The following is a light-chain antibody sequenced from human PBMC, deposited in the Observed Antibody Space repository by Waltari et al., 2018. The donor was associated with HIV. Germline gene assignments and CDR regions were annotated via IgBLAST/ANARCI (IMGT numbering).Light chain of an antibody. Sequence: EIVMTQSPATLSVSPGERATLSCRASQSVRRNLAWYREKPGQAPRLLIYGASTRATGIPARFSGSGSGTEFTLTISSLQSEDFAVYYCQQYNNWGTFGQGTKVEIK. J-gene: IGKJ1*01. CDR3: QQYNNWGT. CDR2: GAS. CDR1: QSVRRN. V-gene: IGKV3-15*01.